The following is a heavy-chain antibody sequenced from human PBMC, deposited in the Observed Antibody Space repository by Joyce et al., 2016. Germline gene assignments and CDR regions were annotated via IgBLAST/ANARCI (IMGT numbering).Heavy chain of an antibody. V-gene: IGHV3-64D*06. CDR2: MSSNGSTT. J-gene: IGHJ6*03. CDR3: VKVELSIAALDYMDV. D-gene: IGHD6-6*01. Sequence: EVQRVESGGGLVQPGGSLRSSCSSSGFTFSSYAMHWVREVTGKRLEYDVDMSSNGSTTNNADSVKSRFTISRENSKNTLYLQMSSLRTEYTAVYNCVKVELSIAALDYMDVWGKGTPVTVSS. CDR1: GFTFSSYA.